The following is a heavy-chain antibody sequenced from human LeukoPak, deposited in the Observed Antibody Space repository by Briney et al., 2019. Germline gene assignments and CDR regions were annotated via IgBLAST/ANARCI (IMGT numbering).Heavy chain of an antibody. CDR1: GYTFTTYY. Sequence: ASVKVSCKASGYTFTTYYMHWVRQAPGQGLEWVGIINPTSGSTNNAQKFQGRVTMTRDTSTSTVYLELSGLTSEDTGVYYCARDLRSGSVRFDYWGQGTLVTVSS. D-gene: IGHD3-10*01. V-gene: IGHV1-46*01. CDR3: ARDLRSGSVRFDY. CDR2: INPTSGST. J-gene: IGHJ4*02.